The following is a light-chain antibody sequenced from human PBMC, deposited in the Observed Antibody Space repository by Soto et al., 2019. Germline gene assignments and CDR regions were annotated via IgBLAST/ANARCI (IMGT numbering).Light chain of an antibody. J-gene: IGKJ2*01. V-gene: IGKV3-20*01. CDR3: QQYGRLPFT. CDR2: GAS. Sequence: DIVLTQSPDTLSLSPGERVPLSCRAIQRMTNNFLAWFQQKPGLAPRLRIHGASTRASGVPDRFTGGGSGTDFVLTISRVEPEDFAVYYCQQYGRLPFTFRQGTKLQIK. CDR1: QRMTNNF.